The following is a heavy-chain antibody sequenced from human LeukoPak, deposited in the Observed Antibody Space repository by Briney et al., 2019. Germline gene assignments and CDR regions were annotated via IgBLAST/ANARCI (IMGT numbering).Heavy chain of an antibody. CDR3: ARDHGGWPDY. Sequence: SETLSLTXTVSGGSISSGDYYWSWIRQPPGKGLEWIGYIYYSGSTYYNPSLKSRVTISVDTSKNQFSLKLSSVTAADTAVYYCARDHGGWPDYWGQGTLVTVSS. V-gene: IGHV4-30-4*08. J-gene: IGHJ4*02. D-gene: IGHD6-19*01. CDR2: IYYSGST. CDR1: GGSISSGDYY.